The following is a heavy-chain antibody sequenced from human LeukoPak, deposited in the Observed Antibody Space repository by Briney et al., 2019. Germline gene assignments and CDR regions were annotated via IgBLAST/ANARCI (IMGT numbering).Heavy chain of an antibody. CDR1: GGSISSYY. V-gene: IGHV4-59*08. CDR2: IYYSGST. D-gene: IGHD1-26*01. J-gene: IGHJ4*02. Sequence: TASETLSLTCTVSGGSISSYYWSWIRQPPGKGLEWIGYIYYSGSTNYNPSLKSRVTISVDTSKNQFSLKLSSVTAADTAVYYCASEVGTTCRRCFDYWGQGTLVTVSS. CDR3: ASEVGTTCRRCFDY.